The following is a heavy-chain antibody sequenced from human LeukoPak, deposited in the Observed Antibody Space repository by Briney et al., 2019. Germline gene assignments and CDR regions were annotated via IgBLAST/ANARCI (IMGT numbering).Heavy chain of an antibody. CDR1: GFTSSSYW. J-gene: IGHJ4*02. CDR3: ARGLSGYASALGY. D-gene: IGHD6-25*01. Sequence: GGSLRLSCAASGFTSSSYWMHWVRQAPGKGLVWVSRINSDGSSTSYADSVRGRFSISRDNAKNTLYLQMNSLRAEDTAVYYCARGLSGYASALGYWGQGTLVTVSS. CDR2: INSDGSST. V-gene: IGHV3-74*01.